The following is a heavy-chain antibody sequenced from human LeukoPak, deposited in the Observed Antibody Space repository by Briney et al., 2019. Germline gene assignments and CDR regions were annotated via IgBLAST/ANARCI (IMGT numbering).Heavy chain of an antibody. Sequence: TGGSLRLSCAASGFTFSSYWMSWVRQAPGKGLEWVANIKQDGSEKYYVDSVKGRFTISRDNAKNSLYLQMNSLRAEDTAVYYCARDRSNIAASDGWFDPWGQGTLVTVSS. D-gene: IGHD6-13*01. CDR3: ARDRSNIAASDGWFDP. CDR2: IKQDGSEK. J-gene: IGHJ5*02. CDR1: GFTFSSYW. V-gene: IGHV3-7*01.